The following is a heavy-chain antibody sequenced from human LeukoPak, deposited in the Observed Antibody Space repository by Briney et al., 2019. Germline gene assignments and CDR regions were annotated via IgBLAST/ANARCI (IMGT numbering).Heavy chain of an antibody. Sequence: SDTLSLTCTVSGGSISSYYWGWIRQPAGKGLEWIGRIYTSGSTNYNPSLKSRVTMSVDTSKNQFSLKLSSVTAADTAVYYCARGIAAAGTDYYYYYYMDVWGKGTTVTVSS. V-gene: IGHV4-4*07. CDR2: IYTSGST. J-gene: IGHJ6*03. CDR1: GGSISSYY. CDR3: ARGIAAAGTDYYYYYYMDV. D-gene: IGHD6-13*01.